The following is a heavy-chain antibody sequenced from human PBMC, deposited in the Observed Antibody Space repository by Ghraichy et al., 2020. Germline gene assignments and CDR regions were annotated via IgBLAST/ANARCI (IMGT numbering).Heavy chain of an antibody. J-gene: IGHJ4*02. V-gene: IGHV4-59*01. CDR2: IYYSGST. D-gene: IGHD3-10*01. CDR3: ARETATAGVYFDY. CDR1: GGSISSYY. Sequence: SETLSLTCTVSGGSISSYYWSWIRQPPGKGLEWIGYIYYSGSTNYNPSLKSRVTISVDTSKNQFSLKLSSVTAADTAVYYCARETATAGVYFDYWGQGTLVTVSS.